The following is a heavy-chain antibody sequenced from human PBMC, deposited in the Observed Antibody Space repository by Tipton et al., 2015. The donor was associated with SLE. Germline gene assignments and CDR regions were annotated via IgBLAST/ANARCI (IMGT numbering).Heavy chain of an antibody. CDR3: ARAKRSSTTWGYWFDP. CDR2: IYNNGNT. Sequence: TLSLTCTVSGAPISSHYWNWIRQPPGKGLEWIGNIYNNGNTNYNPSLKSRVTISVDTSRNQFFLKLSSVTAADTALYYCARAKRSSTTWGYWFDPWGQGTLATVSP. CDR1: GAPISSHY. J-gene: IGHJ5*02. V-gene: IGHV4-59*11. D-gene: IGHD2-2*01.